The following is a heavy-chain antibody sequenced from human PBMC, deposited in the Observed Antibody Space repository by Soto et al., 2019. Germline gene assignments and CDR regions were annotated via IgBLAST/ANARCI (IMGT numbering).Heavy chain of an antibody. V-gene: IGHV4-34*01. Sequence: QVQLQQWGAGLLKPSETLSLTCAVYGGSFSIYYWNWIRQPPGKGLEWIGEINHSGNTNYNPSLTSRVTISVDTSKHQFSLKLSSVTAADTAVYYCARGTVGDYVWGSYRQNYYFDYWGQGTLVTVSS. CDR3: ARGTVGDYVWGSYRQNYYFDY. CDR2: INHSGNT. J-gene: IGHJ4*02. D-gene: IGHD3-16*02. CDR1: GGSFSIYY.